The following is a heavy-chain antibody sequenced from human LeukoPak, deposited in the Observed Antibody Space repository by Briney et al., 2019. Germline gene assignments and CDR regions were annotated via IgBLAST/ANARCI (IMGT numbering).Heavy chain of an antibody. CDR1: GYSFTSYW. CDR3: ARSYDSNWFDP. V-gene: IGHV5-51*01. Sequence: GESLKISCKGSGYSFTSYWIGWVRQMPGKGLEWLGIIYPGDSDTRYSPSFQGQVTISSDKFISTAYLQWSSLKASDTAMYYCARSYDSNWFDPWGQGTLVTVSS. D-gene: IGHD3-22*01. J-gene: IGHJ5*02. CDR2: IYPGDSDT.